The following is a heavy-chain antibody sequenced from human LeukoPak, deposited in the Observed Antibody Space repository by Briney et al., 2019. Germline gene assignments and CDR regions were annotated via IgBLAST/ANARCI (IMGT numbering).Heavy chain of an antibody. CDR3: RGAFDI. CDR2: IRSKAYGGTT. CDR1: GFTFGDYA. D-gene: IGHD1-26*01. Sequence: PGGSLRLSCTASGFTFGDYAMSWVRQAPGKGLEWVGFIRSKAYGGTTDYAAPVKGRFTISRDDSKNTLYLQMNSLKTEDTAVYYCRGAFDIWGQGTMVTVSS. J-gene: IGHJ3*02. V-gene: IGHV3-49*04.